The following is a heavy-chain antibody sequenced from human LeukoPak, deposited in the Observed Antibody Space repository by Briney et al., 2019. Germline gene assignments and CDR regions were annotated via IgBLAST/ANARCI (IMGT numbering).Heavy chain of an antibody. Sequence: GGSLRLSCVASGLSFGNYWMDWVRQAPGKGLEWVGNIKQDGSERYYVDSVKGRFTISRDNAKNSLYLDMNSLRVEDTAIYYCTRDFDPWGQGTLVTVSS. V-gene: IGHV3-7*01. CDR1: GLSFGNYW. CDR3: TRDFDP. CDR2: IKQDGSER. J-gene: IGHJ5*02.